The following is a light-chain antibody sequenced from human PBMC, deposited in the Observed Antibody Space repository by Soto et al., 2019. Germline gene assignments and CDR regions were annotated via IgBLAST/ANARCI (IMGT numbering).Light chain of an antibody. J-gene: IGLJ1*01. Sequence: QSALTQPASVSGSPGQSITISCTGTSSDVGGHNYVSWYQQHPVKAPKLMIYDVTNRPSGVSDRFSGSKSGNTASLTISGLQAEDEADYYCSSYTSSSTPHVFGTMTKVTVL. CDR3: SSYTSSSTPHV. CDR2: DVT. V-gene: IGLV2-14*01. CDR1: SSDVGGHNY.